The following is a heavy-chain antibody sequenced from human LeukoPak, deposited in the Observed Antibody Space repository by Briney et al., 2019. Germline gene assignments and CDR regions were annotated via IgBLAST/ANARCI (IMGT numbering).Heavy chain of an antibody. D-gene: IGHD4-17*01. V-gene: IGHV3-72*01. J-gene: IGHJ4*02. Sequence: PGGSLRLSCAASGFTFSDSYMDWVRHVPGKGPQWVGRIRNKPHSYTTDYAASVKGRFTISRDDSQNSMFLQMNTLKTEDTAVYYCVRVRHGDYFDPWGLGTLVTVSS. CDR3: VRVRHGDYFDP. CDR2: IRNKPHSYTT. CDR1: GFTFSDSY.